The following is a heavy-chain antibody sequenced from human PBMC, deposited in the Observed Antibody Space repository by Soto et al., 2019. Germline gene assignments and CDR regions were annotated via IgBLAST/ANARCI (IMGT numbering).Heavy chain of an antibody. V-gene: IGHV3-74*01. Sequence: GGSLRLSCAASGFTFSSYWMHWVRQAPGKGLVWVSRINSDGSSTSYADSVKGRFTISRDNAKNTLYLQMNSLRAEDTAVYYCARERYFDWLFGGFDPWGQGTLVTVSS. CDR1: GFTFSSYW. CDR3: ARERYFDWLFGGFDP. CDR2: INSDGSST. D-gene: IGHD3-9*01. J-gene: IGHJ5*02.